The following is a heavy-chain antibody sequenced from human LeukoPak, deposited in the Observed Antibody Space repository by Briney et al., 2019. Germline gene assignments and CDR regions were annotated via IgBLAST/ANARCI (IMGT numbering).Heavy chain of an antibody. V-gene: IGHV4-59*01. J-gene: IGHJ4*02. CDR2: IYYSGST. CDR1: GGSISSYY. CDR3: ARAKEATRFDY. Sequence: PSETLSLTCTVSGGSISSYYWSWIRQPPGKGLEWIGYIYYSGSTNYNPSLKSRVTISVDTSKNQFSLKLSSVTAADTAVYYCARAKEATRFDYWGQGTLVTVSS. D-gene: IGHD1-26*01.